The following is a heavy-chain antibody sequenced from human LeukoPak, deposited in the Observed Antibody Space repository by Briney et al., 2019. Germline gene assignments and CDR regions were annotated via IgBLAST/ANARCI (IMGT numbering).Heavy chain of an antibody. V-gene: IGHV4-59*01. J-gene: IGHJ6*02. D-gene: IGHD3/OR15-3a*01. CDR2: IHYSGST. Sequence: SETLSLTCTVSGGSISGYYWSWIRQPPGKGLEWIGYIHYSGSTNYSPSLKSRVIISVETSKNQFSLKLSSVTAADAAVYYCARGDGTGYYYYGMDVWGQGTTVTVSS. CDR3: ARGDGTGYYYYGMDV. CDR1: GGSISGYY.